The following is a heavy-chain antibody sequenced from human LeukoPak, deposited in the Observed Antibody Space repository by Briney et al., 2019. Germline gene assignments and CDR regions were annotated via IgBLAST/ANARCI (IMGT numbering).Heavy chain of an antibody. D-gene: IGHD5-24*01. CDR1: GYTFTGYH. CDR2: INPNSGGA. J-gene: IGHJ3*02. V-gene: IGHV1-2*02. Sequence: GASVKVSCKASGYTFTGYHMHWVRQAPGQGLEWMGWINPNSGGANYAQKFQGRVSMTRDTSISTAYMELSRLRSVDTAVYYCARSMATIGPYPVGAFDIWGQGTMVTVSS. CDR3: ARSMATIGPYPVGAFDI.